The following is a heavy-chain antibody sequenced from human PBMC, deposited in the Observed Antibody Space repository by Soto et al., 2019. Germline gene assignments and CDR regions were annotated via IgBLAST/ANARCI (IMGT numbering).Heavy chain of an antibody. CDR1: GYTFTSYG. CDR2: ISAYNGNT. D-gene: IGHD1-26*01. J-gene: IGHJ5*02. Sequence: QVQLVQSGAEVKKPGASVKVSCKASGYTFTSYGISWVRQAPGQGLEWMGWISAYNGNTNYAQKLQGRVTMTTDTATSTAYMELRSLRSDDTAVYYCARGSGSGSYSEEFGWFDPWGQGTLVTVSS. CDR3: ARGSGSGSYSEEFGWFDP. V-gene: IGHV1-18*01.